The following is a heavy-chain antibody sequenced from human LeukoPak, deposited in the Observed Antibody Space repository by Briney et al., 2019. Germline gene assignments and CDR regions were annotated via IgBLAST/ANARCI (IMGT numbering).Heavy chain of an antibody. CDR2: IYSGGTT. J-gene: IGHJ4*02. CDR1: GFTVSTKY. D-gene: IGHD1-26*01. Sequence: GGSLRLSCAASGFTVSTKYMSWVRQAPGKGLEWVSVIYSGGTTEYADSVKGRFTISRDNSKNTLYLQMNSLRAEDTAVYYCATRTHSGNYIGYFDYWGQGTLVTVSS. V-gene: IGHV3-66*01. CDR3: ATRTHSGNYIGYFDY.